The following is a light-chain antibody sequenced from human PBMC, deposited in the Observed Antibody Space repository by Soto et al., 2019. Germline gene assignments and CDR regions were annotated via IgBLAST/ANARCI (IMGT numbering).Light chain of an antibody. CDR1: QTIDSW. Sequence: DIQMTHPPSIFSASVGDSVTILCRASQTIDSWVAWYQQKPGKAPKLLVYDATSLESGVSSRFSGSGYGTDFTLSINNLQPDDFATYYCQQYNRLITFGQGTRLEIK. V-gene: IGKV1-5*02. CDR3: QQYNRLIT. J-gene: IGKJ5*01. CDR2: DAT.